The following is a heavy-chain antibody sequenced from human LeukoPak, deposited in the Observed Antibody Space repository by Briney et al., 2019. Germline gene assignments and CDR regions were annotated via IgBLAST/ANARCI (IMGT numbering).Heavy chain of an antibody. CDR1: GYSISSDYY. Sequence: SETLSLTCAVSGYSISSDYYWGWIRQPPGKGLEWIGSIYHSGSTYYNPSLKSRVTISVDTSKNQFSLKLSSVTAADTAVYYCARPVTGDAFDIWGQGTMVTISS. V-gene: IGHV4-38-2*01. D-gene: IGHD3-16*01. CDR2: IYHSGST. J-gene: IGHJ3*02. CDR3: ARPVTGDAFDI.